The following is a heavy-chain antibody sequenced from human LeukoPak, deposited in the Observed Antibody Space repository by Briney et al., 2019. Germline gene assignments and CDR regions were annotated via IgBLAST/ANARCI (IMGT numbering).Heavy chain of an antibody. CDR2: IHHSGNT. Sequence: SSETPSLTCSVSGGSISSSDWWSWVRQPPGKGLEWIGEIHHSGNTNYNPSLESRVILLRDKSKNQVSLKLSFVTAADTAVYYCGSSDNYHLDFWGQGTLVTVSS. D-gene: IGHD5-24*01. V-gene: IGHV4/OR15-8*02. CDR3: GSSDNYHLDF. CDR1: GGSISSSDW. J-gene: IGHJ4*02.